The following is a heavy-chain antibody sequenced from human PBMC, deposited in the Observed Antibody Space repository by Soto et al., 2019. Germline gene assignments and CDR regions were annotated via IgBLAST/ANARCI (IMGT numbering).Heavy chain of an antibody. CDR3: AKDRAREMAKGWADAFDI. CDR1: GFTFSSYA. Sequence: EVQLLESGGGLVQPGGSLRLSCAASGFTFSSYAMSWVRQAPGQGLEWVSAISGSGGSTYYADAVKGRFTISRDNPKNTLYLQRNSLRAEDTAVYYCAKDRAREMAKGWADAFDIWGQGTMVTVSS. V-gene: IGHV3-23*01. D-gene: IGHD5-12*01. CDR2: ISGSGGST. J-gene: IGHJ3*02.